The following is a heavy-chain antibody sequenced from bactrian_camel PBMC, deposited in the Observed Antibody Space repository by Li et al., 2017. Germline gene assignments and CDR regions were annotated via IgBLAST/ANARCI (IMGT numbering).Heavy chain of an antibody. D-gene: IGHD3*01. V-gene: IGHV3S55*01. J-gene: IGHJ4*01. CDR3: AADRAPGENWVRSALSNPNIFNY. CDR1: GQDFGNFN. CDR2: VDSDGEV. Sequence: QVQLVESGGGSVPAGGSLRLSCAASGQDFGNFNLGWFRKSPGKERTGVAAVDSDGEVTYADSVKGRFTISKDNAKRTLYLQMDGLKPEDTAMYYCAADRAPGENWVRSALSNPNIFNYWGPGTQVTVS.